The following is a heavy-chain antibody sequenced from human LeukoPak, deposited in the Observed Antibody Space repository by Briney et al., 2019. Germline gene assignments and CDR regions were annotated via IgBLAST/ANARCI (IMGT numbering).Heavy chain of an antibody. V-gene: IGHV3-30*02. CDR1: RFIFSTYG. J-gene: IGHJ6*02. Sequence: PGGSLRLSCAASRFIFSTYGMHWVRQAPGKGLEWVAFIRPDGSNEYYAASVRGRFAISRDNSQNTLHLQMNSLRLEDTAVYYCARAVFSGNYPHGYCYGMDVWGQGTTVTVSS. D-gene: IGHD3-10*01. CDR3: ARAVFSGNYPHGYCYGMDV. CDR2: IRPDGSNE.